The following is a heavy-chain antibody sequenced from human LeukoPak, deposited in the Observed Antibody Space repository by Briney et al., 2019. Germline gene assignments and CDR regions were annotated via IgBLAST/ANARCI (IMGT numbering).Heavy chain of an antibody. J-gene: IGHJ4*02. D-gene: IGHD2-2*01. Sequence: GASVKVSCKASGYTFTSYGISWVRQAPGQGLEWMGWISADNGKTNYAQKLQGRVTMTTDTSTTTAYMELRSLRSDDTAVYYCARAMCSSTICLGRNDYWGQGTLVTVSS. CDR1: GYTFTSYG. CDR3: ARAMCSSTICLGRNDY. V-gene: IGHV1-18*04. CDR2: ISADNGKT.